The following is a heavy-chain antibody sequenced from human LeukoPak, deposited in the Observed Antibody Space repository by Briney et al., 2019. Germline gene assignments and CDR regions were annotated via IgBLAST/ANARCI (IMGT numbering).Heavy chain of an antibody. D-gene: IGHD1-14*01. CDR1: GFTFSTCT. CDR2: INDNGGRT. Sequence: PGGSLRLSRAASGFTFSTCTMAWVRQAPGGGLEWVSGINDNGGRTYYADSVKGRFAISRDDSKSTLYLQMNSLRGEDTAVYYCAKDFGRNLGGPGYWGRGTLVIVSS. V-gene: IGHV3-23*01. J-gene: IGHJ4*02. CDR3: AKDFGRNLGGPGY.